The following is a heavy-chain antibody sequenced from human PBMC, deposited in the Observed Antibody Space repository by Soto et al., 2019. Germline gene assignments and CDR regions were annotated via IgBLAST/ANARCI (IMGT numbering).Heavy chain of an antibody. CDR3: ARASSLRATFDY. CDR1: GYTFTSYY. D-gene: IGHD1-26*01. CDR2: INPSGGST. J-gene: IGHJ4*02. V-gene: IGHV1-46*01. Sequence: ASVKVSCKASGYTFTSYYMHWVRRAPGQGLEWMGIINPSGGSTSYAQKFQGRVTMTRDTSTSTVYMELSSLRSEDTAVYYCARASSLRATFDYWGQGTLVTVSS.